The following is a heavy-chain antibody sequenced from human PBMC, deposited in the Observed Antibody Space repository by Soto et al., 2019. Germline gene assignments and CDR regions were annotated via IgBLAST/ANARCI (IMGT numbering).Heavy chain of an antibody. J-gene: IGHJ4*02. CDR2: VDGSGGDT. V-gene: IGHV3-23*01. CDR1: GFTFRSYG. Sequence: GGRPRLSCSASGFTFRSYGVGWVRQAPGHGPEWVAFVDGSGGDTSYADSVKGRFTISRDNSDNSLFLHMNSLRAEDTGRYFCAKEIFAAAYAATSAFDLWGQGTLVTVSS. D-gene: IGHD2-8*01. CDR3: AKEIFAAAYAATSAFDL.